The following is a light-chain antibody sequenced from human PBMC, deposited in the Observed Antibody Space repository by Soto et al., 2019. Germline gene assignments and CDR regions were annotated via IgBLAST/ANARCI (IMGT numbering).Light chain of an antibody. J-gene: IGKJ5*01. CDR2: GAT. CDR3: QQYGSSST. CDR1: QSVSSSY. V-gene: IGKV3-20*01. Sequence: EIVLTQSPGTLSLSPGERATLSCRASQSVSSSYLAWYQQKPGQAPRLLIHGATTRAAGIPARFTGSGSGTDSTLTISRLEPEDFAVYYCQQYGSSSTFGQGTRLEI.